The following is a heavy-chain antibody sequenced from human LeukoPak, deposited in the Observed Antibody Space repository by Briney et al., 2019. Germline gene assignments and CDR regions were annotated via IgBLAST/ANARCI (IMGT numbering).Heavy chain of an antibody. J-gene: IGHJ3*02. Sequence: QPGGSLRLSCAASGFTFSTYGMHWVRQAPGKGLEWVAVMWYDGSIKYYADSVKGRFTISRDNSKNTLYLQMSSLRAEDTAVYYCARAVGPFDIWGQGTIV. V-gene: IGHV3-33*01. CDR1: GFTFSTYG. CDR2: MWYDGSIK. CDR3: ARAVGPFDI.